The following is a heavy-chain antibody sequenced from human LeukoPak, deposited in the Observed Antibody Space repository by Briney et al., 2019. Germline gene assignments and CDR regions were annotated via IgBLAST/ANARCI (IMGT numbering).Heavy chain of an antibody. CDR3: ARDMAY. Sequence: PGGSLRLSCATSGFTFTTYWMNWVRQAPGKGLEWVANIKQDGSEEYYVDSVKGRFTISRDNARNSLYLQMNSLRAEDTAVYYCARDMAYWGQGTLVTVSS. J-gene: IGHJ4*02. CDR2: IKQDGSEE. V-gene: IGHV3-7*01. CDR1: GFTFTTYW. D-gene: IGHD3-10*01.